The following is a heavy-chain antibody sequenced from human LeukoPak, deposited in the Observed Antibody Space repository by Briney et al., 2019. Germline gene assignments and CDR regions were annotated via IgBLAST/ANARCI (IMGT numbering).Heavy chain of an antibody. CDR1: GFTFSSYG. D-gene: IGHD2-15*01. CDR3: AKEMEFGGSRGPKDLFDP. Sequence: PGGSLRLSCAASGFTFSSYGMHWVRQAPGKGLEWVAFIRYDGSKKYFADSVKGRFTISRDNSKNTLYLQMNSLRAEDTAVYYCAKEMEFGGSRGPKDLFDPWGQGTLVTVSS. J-gene: IGHJ5*02. V-gene: IGHV3-30*02. CDR2: IRYDGSKK.